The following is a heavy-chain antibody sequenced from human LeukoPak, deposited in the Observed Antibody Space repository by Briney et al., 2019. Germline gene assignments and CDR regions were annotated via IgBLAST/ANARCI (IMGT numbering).Heavy chain of an antibody. CDR2: ISINRGNT. Sequence: ASVKVSCKASGYISTNYGISWVRQAPGQGLEWIGWISINRGNTNYAQKFQGRVSMTTDTSASTAYMELRGLRSDDTAMYYCARDVGITVAASFDPWGQGTLVTVSP. V-gene: IGHV1-18*01. D-gene: IGHD6-19*01. J-gene: IGHJ5*02. CDR1: GYISTNYG. CDR3: ARDVGITVAASFDP.